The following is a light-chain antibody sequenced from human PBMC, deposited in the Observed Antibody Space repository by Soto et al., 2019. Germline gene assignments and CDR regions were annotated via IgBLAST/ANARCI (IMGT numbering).Light chain of an antibody. Sequence: IVLTQSPGTLSLSPGERVTLSCRASQSVTTRLAWYQHKPGQAPTLLMSGASNRASGVPVRFSGSGSGTDFTLTISRLEPEDFAVYYCQQYGNSPRTCGQGTKVDIK. CDR2: GAS. V-gene: IGKV3-20*01. CDR3: QQYGNSPRT. J-gene: IGKJ1*01. CDR1: QSVTTR.